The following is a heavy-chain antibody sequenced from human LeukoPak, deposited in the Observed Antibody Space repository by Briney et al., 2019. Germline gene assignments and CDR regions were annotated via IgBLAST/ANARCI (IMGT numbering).Heavy chain of an antibody. Sequence: GGSLRLSCAASGFTFSSYSMNWVRQAPGKGLEWVSSISSSSSYIYYADSVKGRFTISRDNAKNSLYLQMNTLRAEDTAVYYCARGSDTAMVLFYYFDYWGQGTLVTVSS. V-gene: IGHV3-21*01. CDR3: ARGSDTAMVLFYYFDY. J-gene: IGHJ4*02. CDR2: ISSSSSYI. CDR1: GFTFSSYS. D-gene: IGHD5-18*01.